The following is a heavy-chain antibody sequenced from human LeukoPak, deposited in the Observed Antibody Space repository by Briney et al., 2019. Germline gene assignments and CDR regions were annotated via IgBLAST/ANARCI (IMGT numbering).Heavy chain of an antibody. CDR2: IYYSGSA. J-gene: IGHJ4*02. Sequence: SETLSLTCTVSGGSISSYYWSWIRQPPGKGLEWIGYIYYSGSANYNPSLKSRVTISVDTSKNQFSLKLSSVTAADTAVYYCARHLDSSSWLFDYWGQGTLVTVSS. D-gene: IGHD6-13*01. V-gene: IGHV4-59*08. CDR1: GGSISSYY. CDR3: ARHLDSSSWLFDY.